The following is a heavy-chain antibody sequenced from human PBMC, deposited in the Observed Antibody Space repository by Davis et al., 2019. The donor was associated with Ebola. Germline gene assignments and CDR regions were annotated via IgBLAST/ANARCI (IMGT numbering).Heavy chain of an antibody. CDR2: IYYSGST. J-gene: IGHJ3*02. CDR3: ARPVFGDAFDI. CDR1: GGSISSSS. D-gene: IGHD2-8*01. Sequence: MPSETLSLTCTVSGGSISSSSWSWIRQLPGKGLEWIGYIYYSGSTNYNPSLKSRITISVDTSKNQFSLKLSSVTAADTAVYYCARPVFGDAFDIWGQGTMVTVSS. V-gene: IGHV4-59*01.